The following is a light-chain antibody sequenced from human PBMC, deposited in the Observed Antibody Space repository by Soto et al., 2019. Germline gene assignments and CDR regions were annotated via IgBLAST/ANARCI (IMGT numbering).Light chain of an antibody. J-gene: IGLJ3*02. CDR3: QVWDSSDDNWV. V-gene: IGLV3-21*02. CDR1: NIGIKS. Sequence: SYELTQSPSVSVAPDQTANIPCGGNNIGIKSVQWYQQKPGQAPVLVVYDDSDRPSGIPERFSGFNSGNTATLTISRVEAGDEADYYCQVWDSSDDNWVFGGGTKLTVL. CDR2: DDS.